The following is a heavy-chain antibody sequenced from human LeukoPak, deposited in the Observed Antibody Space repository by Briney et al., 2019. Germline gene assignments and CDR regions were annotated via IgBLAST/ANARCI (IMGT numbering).Heavy chain of an antibody. J-gene: IGHJ4*02. D-gene: IGHD3-10*01. V-gene: IGHV3-21*01. CDR2: ISSGSSYI. CDR3: ARYSGSYRDY. CDR1: GFTFSNYN. Sequence: GGSLRLSCAASGFTFSNYNMNWVRRAPGKGLEWVSSISSGSSYIYYADSVKGRFTISRDNAKNSLYLQMHSLSAEDTAVYYCARYSGSYRDYWGQGTLVTVSS.